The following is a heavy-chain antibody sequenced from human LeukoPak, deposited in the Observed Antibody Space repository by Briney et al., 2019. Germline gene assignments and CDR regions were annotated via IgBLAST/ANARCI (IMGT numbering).Heavy chain of an antibody. Sequence: ASVKVSCKASGYTLTNYYMYWVRQAPGQGLGWMGVINPSGGTTNYAQNFQGRVTMTRDTSTSTVCMELSSLRSEDTAVYYCAREEAFCGGDCSPPFDYWGQGTLVTVTS. CDR1: GYTLTNYY. J-gene: IGHJ4*02. D-gene: IGHD2-21*02. CDR2: INPSGGTT. V-gene: IGHV1-46*01. CDR3: AREEAFCGGDCSPPFDY.